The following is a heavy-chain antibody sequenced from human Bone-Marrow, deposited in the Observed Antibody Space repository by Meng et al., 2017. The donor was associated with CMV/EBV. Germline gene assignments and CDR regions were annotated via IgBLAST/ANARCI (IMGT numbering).Heavy chain of an antibody. CDR1: GFTFSDYR. D-gene: IGHD3-22*01. CDR2: ISSSGRYI. J-gene: IGHJ6*02. Sequence: GESLKISCAASGFTFSDYRMNWVRQAPGKGLEWVSSISSSGRYIFYADSEKGRFTISRDNAKTSLYLQMNSLRAEDTAVYYCVRGRGYMNKYYSMDVWGQGTTVTVSS. CDR3: VRGRGYMNKYYSMDV. V-gene: IGHV3-21*01.